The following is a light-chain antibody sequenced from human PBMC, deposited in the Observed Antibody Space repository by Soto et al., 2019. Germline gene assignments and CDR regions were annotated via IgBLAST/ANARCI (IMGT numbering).Light chain of an antibody. CDR3: QQYINWPLT. CDR2: NAF. CDR1: QSINRW. Sequence: DIQMTQSPSTLSASVGDRVTITCRASQSINRWLAWYQHKPGKAPKLLIYNAFTSESGVPSRFSGSGSGTEFTLTVRSLQPDDFATYYCQQYINWPLTFGGGTNVDI. V-gene: IGKV1-5*01. J-gene: IGKJ4*01.